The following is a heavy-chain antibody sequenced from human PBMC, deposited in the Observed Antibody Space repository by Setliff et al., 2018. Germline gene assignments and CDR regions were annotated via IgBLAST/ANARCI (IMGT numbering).Heavy chain of an antibody. V-gene: IGHV1-2*02. CDR2: INPNNGDT. D-gene: IGHD5-12*01. J-gene: IGHJ4*02. CDR3: ARQPMDTIMVTFDY. CDR1: GYTFTGYY. Sequence: ASVKVSCKASGYTFTGYYFHWVRQAPGQGLEWMGWINPNNGDTKSAQKFQGRLTKTRDTSISTAYMELSSLRSDDTAVYYCARQPMDTIMVTFDYWGQGILVTVSS.